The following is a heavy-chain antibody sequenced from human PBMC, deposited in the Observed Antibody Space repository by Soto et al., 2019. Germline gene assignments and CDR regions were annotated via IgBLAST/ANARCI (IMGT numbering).Heavy chain of an antibody. V-gene: IGHV3-21*01. Sequence: GGSLRLSCAASGFTFSSYSMNWVRQAPGKGLEWVSSISSSSSYIYYADSVKGRFTISRDNAKNSLYLQMNSLRAEDTAVYYCARDPYRSGIVDYWGPRTLVTVS. J-gene: IGHJ4*02. CDR2: ISSSSSYI. CDR3: ARDPYRSGIVDY. CDR1: GFTFSSYS. D-gene: IGHD6-19*01.